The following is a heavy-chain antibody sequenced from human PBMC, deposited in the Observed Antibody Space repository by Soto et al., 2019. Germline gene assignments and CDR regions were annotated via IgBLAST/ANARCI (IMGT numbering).Heavy chain of an antibody. Sequence: SETLSLTCTVSGGSISSYYWSWIRQPPGKGLEWIGDINYSGSTNYNPSLKSRVTISVDTSKNQFSLKLSSVTAADTAVYYCARGRYCSSTSCYKPLNYYGMDVWGKGTTVTVSS. D-gene: IGHD2-2*02. V-gene: IGHV4-59*12. CDR2: INYSGST. J-gene: IGHJ6*04. CDR3: ARGRYCSSTSCYKPLNYYGMDV. CDR1: GGSISSYY.